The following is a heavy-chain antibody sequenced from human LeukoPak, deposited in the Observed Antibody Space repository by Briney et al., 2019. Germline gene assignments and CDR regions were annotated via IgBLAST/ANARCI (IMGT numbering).Heavy chain of an antibody. Sequence: GGSLRLSCVVSTFTKAWMNWVHQAPGKGLEWVGRVKNRGDGRTTDYAAPVKGRFIISRDDSKKTVYLQMDSLKTEDTAVYFCTTEYFGGFEYWGQGTLVTVSS. CDR2: VKNRGDGRTT. V-gene: IGHV3-15*07. CDR1: TFTKAW. D-gene: IGHD3-16*01. J-gene: IGHJ4*02. CDR3: TTEYFGGFEY.